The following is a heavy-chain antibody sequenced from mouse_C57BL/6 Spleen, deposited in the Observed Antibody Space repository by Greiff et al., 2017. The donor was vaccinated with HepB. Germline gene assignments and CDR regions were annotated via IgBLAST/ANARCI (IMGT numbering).Heavy chain of an antibody. J-gene: IGHJ2*01. V-gene: IGHV1-52*01. Sequence: QVQLKQPGAELVRPGSSVKLSCKASGYTFTSYWMHWVKQRPIQGLEWIGNIDPSDSDTHYNQKFKDKATLTVDKSSSTAYMQLSSLTSEDSAVYYCARQGRYFDYWGQGTTLTVSS. CDR2: IDPSDSDT. CDR3: ARQGRYFDY. CDR1: GYTFTSYW.